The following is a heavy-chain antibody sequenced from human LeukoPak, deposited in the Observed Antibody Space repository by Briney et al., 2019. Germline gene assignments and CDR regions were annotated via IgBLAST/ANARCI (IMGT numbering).Heavy chain of an antibody. D-gene: IGHD3-3*01. CDR2: ISYDGSNK. CDR3: AKSYDFWSGYYTDYYYYGMDV. Sequence: PGGSLRLSCAASGFTFSSYGMHWVRQAPGKGLEWVAVISYDGSNKYYADSVKGRFTISGDNSKNTLYLQMNSLRAEDTAVYYCAKSYDFWSGYYTDYYYYGMDVWGQGTTVTVSS. V-gene: IGHV3-30*18. CDR1: GFTFSSYG. J-gene: IGHJ6*02.